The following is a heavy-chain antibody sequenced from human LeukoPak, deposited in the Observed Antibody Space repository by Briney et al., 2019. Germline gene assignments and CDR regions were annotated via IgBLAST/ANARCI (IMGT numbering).Heavy chain of an antibody. V-gene: IGHV3-30*02. CDR2: IRFDASNE. D-gene: IGHD1-7*01. Sequence: PGGSLRLSCAVSGITFNRFGMHWVRQAPGKGLEWVAFIRFDASNEYYADSVKGRFTVSRDNSRNTLYLQMNSLRTEDTAVYYCAKDKANWNYVSDAFDFWGQGTLVTVSS. CDR1: GITFNRFG. CDR3: AKDKANWNYVSDAFDF. J-gene: IGHJ3*01.